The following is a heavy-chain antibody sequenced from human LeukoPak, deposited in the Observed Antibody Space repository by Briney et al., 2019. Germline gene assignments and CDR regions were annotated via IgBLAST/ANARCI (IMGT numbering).Heavy chain of an antibody. CDR1: GGSISSSTYY. CDR3: ARLPKGLYDYAY. J-gene: IGHJ4*02. D-gene: IGHD2/OR15-2a*01. V-gene: IGHV4-39*02. Sequence: KPSETLSLTCTVSGGSISSSTYYWGWIRQPPGKGPEWIGTIYYSGSTYYNPSLKSRVTISGDASKNHFSLNLTSMTVADTAVYYCARLPKGLYDYAYWGQGTLVTVSS. CDR2: IYYSGST.